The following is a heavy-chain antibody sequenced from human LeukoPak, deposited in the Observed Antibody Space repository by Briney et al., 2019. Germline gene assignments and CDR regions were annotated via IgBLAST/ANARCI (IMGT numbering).Heavy chain of an antibody. V-gene: IGHV4-39*01. CDR1: GXSISSSSYY. CDR3: ARGIAAAGTSVFDY. CDR2: IYYSGST. J-gene: IGHJ4*02. Sequence: SETLSLTCTVSGXSISSSSYYWGWIRQPPGKGLEWIGSIYYSGSTYYNPSLKSRVTISVDTSKNQFSLKLSSVTAADTAVYYCARGIAAAGTSVFDYWGQGTLVTVSS. D-gene: IGHD6-13*01.